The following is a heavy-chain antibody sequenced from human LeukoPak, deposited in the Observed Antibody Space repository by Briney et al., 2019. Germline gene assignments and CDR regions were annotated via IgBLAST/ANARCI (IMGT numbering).Heavy chain of an antibody. CDR3: ARGYCSGGSCHSGRYYFDF. CDR1: GGSFSGYY. Sequence: SETLSLTCAVYGGSFSGYYWSWIRQPPGKGLEWIGEINHSGSTNYNPSLRSRVTISVDTSKKQFSLKLSSVTTADTAVYYCARGYCSGGSCHSGRYYFDFWGRGTLVTVSS. J-gene: IGHJ2*01. CDR2: INHSGST. D-gene: IGHD2-15*01. V-gene: IGHV4-34*01.